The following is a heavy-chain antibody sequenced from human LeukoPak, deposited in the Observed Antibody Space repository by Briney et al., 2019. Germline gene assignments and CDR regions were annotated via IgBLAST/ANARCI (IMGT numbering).Heavy chain of an antibody. Sequence: SETLSLTCTVSGGSISSYYWSWIRQPAGKGLEWIGRIYTSGSTNYNPSLKSRVTISVDTSKNQFSLKLSSVTAADTAVYYCARIRITMVRGVIIRAFDYWGQGTLVTVSS. D-gene: IGHD3-10*01. CDR2: IYTSGST. J-gene: IGHJ4*02. CDR1: GGSISSYY. CDR3: ARIRITMVRGVIIRAFDY. V-gene: IGHV4-4*07.